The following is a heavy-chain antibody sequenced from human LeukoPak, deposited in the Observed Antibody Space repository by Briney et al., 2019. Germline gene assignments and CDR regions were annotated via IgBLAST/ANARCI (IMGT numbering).Heavy chain of an antibody. D-gene: IGHD3-9*01. CDR2: INPNSGGT. Sequence: GASVKVSCKASGYTFTSYTISWVRQAPGQGLEWMGWINPNSGGTNYAQKFQGRVTMTRDTSISTAYMELSRLRSDDTAVYYCARVVSYYDILTGYYSYYFDYWGQGTLVTVSS. V-gene: IGHV1-2*02. CDR3: ARVVSYYDILTGYYSYYFDY. J-gene: IGHJ4*02. CDR1: GYTFTSYT.